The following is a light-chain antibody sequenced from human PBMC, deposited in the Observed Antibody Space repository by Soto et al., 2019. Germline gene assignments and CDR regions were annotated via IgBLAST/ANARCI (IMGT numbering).Light chain of an antibody. CDR3: HQYGGSPGT. CDR2: DAS. Sequence: EIVLTQSPGTLSLSPGERATLSCRASQSVSSNYLAWYQQRPGQAPRLLTYDASSRATGVPDRFSGSGSGTDFTLTISRLEPEDFAVYYCHQYGGSPGTLGQGTKVDIK. CDR1: QSVSSNY. J-gene: IGKJ1*01. V-gene: IGKV3-20*01.